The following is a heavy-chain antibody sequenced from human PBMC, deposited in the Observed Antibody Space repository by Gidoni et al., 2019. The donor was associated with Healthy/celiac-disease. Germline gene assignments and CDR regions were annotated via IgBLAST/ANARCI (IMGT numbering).Heavy chain of an antibody. V-gene: IGHV4-38-2*02. Sequence: QVQLQESGPGLVKPSETLSLTCTVSGYSISSGYYWGWIRQPPGKGLEWIGSIYHSGSTYYNPSHKSRVTISVDTSKNQFSLKLSSVTAADTAVYYCARDGTLASGSGSYFVYWGQGTLVTVSS. J-gene: IGHJ4*02. CDR1: GYSISSGYY. D-gene: IGHD3-10*01. CDR3: ARDGTLASGSGSYFVY. CDR2: IYHSGST.